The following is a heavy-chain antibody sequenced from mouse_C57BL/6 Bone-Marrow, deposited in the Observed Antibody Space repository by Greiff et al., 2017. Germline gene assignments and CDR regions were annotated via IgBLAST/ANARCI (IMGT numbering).Heavy chain of an antibody. CDR2: IWTGGGT. CDR3: ARNLRLTGRGSLDY. Sequence: VKLVESGPGLVAPSQSLSITCTVSGFSLTSYAISWVRQPPGKGLEWLGVIWTGGGTNYNSALKSRLSISKDNSKSQVFLKMNSLQTDDTARYYCARNLRLTGRGSLDYWGQGTTLTVSS. J-gene: IGHJ2*01. CDR1: GFSLTSYA. D-gene: IGHD4-1*01. V-gene: IGHV2-9-1*01.